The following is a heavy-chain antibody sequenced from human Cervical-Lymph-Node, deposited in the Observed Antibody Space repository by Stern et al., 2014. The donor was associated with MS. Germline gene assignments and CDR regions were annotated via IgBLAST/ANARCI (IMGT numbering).Heavy chain of an antibody. D-gene: IGHD3-3*01. Sequence: QVHLVESGGGVVQPGRSLRLSCAASGFTFSVYGMHWVRQAPGKGLEWVALISYDGSNKSYADSVKGRFTISRDNSKDTLYLQMNSLRSEDTAVYYCTKRESDFWSGGFDPWGQGTLVTVSS. CDR1: GFTFSVYG. CDR3: TKRESDFWSGGFDP. J-gene: IGHJ5*02. V-gene: IGHV3-30*18. CDR2: ISYDGSNK.